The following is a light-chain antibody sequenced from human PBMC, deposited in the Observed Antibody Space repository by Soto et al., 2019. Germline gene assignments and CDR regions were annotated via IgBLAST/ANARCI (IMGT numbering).Light chain of an antibody. CDR2: DAS. CDR3: QQRSSWPLT. V-gene: IGKV3-11*01. Sequence: EIVLTQSPATLSLSPGETATLSCRASQSVSSSLAWYQQKPGQTPRLLIYDASNRATGIPARFSGSGSCTDFTLTVSSLEPEDFAVYYCQQRSSWPLTFGGGTKVEIK. CDR1: QSVSSS. J-gene: IGKJ4*01.